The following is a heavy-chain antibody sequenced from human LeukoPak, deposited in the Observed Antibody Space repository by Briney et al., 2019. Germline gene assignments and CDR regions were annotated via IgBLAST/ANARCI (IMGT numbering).Heavy chain of an antibody. V-gene: IGHV3-48*02. CDR1: GFPFSSYV. J-gene: IGHJ4*02. CDR3: ARDHDWAFDL. CDR2: INHNAEMI. D-gene: IGHD3-9*01. Sequence: GGSLRLSCEASGFPFSSYVMSWVRQAPGQGLEWIAYINHNAEMIFYPDFVKGRFTISRDNAKNSLYLQMNALRDEDTAIYYCARDHDWAFDLWGQGTLVTVSS.